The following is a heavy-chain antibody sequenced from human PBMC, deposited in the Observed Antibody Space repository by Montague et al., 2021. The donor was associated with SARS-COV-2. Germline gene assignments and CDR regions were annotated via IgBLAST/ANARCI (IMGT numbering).Heavy chain of an antibody. J-gene: IGHJ4*02. CDR2: IYLSGFT. V-gene: IGHV4-4*02. CDR3: ARGGLGNRGFDY. Sequence: SETLSLPCVVSDVSLSTSTWWSWVRQSPGKGLEWVGEIYLSGFTQYNPSVKSRVSISLDDSRSQFSLRLTSVTAADTAVYFCARGGLGNRGFDYWGQGTLVTVSS. CDR1: DVSLSTSTW. D-gene: IGHD3/OR15-3a*01.